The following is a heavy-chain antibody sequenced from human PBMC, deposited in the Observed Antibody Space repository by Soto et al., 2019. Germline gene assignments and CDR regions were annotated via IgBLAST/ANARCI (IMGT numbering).Heavy chain of an antibody. Sequence: ASVKVSCKASGYTFTSYGISWVRQAPGQGLEWMGWISAYSGSTNYAQKLQGRVTMTTDTSTSTAYMELGSLRSDDTAVYYCARSIAAAVDFDYWGQGTLVTVSS. J-gene: IGHJ4*02. CDR3: ARSIAAAVDFDY. D-gene: IGHD6-13*01. V-gene: IGHV1-18*01. CDR1: GYTFTSYG. CDR2: ISAYSGST.